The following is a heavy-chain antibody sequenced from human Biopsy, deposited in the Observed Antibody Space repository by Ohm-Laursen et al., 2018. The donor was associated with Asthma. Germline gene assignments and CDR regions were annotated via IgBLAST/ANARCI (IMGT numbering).Heavy chain of an antibody. V-gene: IGHV1-69*13. J-gene: IGHJ6*02. CDR1: GGTFSNFA. CDR3: ARCQVGYSSGWSLLLKKNYYSGMDV. D-gene: IGHD6-19*01. Sequence: ASVKVSCKAPGGTFSNFAISWVRQAPGQGLEWLGGIMTVFGTTNYAQKFQGRVTITADESTSTVYMEVTSLRSEDTAIYYCARCQVGYSSGWSLLLKKNYYSGMDVWGQGTAVTVSS. CDR2: IMTVFGTT.